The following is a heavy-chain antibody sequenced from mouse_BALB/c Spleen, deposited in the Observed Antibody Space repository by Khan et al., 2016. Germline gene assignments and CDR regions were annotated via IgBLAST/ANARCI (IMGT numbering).Heavy chain of an antibody. Sequence: EVKLPEPGGGLVQPGGSLKLSCAASGFDFSRYWMSWVRQAPGKGLEWIGEINPDSSTINYTPSLKDKFIISRDNAKNTLYLQMSKVRSEDTALXYAASIKCYGCFAYWGQGTLATVS. CDR1: GFDFSRYW. CDR3: ASIKCYGCFAY. V-gene: IGHV4-1*02. D-gene: IGHD1-1*01. CDR2: INPDSSTI. J-gene: IGHJ3*01.